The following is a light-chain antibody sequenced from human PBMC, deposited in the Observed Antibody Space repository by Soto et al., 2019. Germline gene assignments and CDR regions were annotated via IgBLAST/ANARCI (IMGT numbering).Light chain of an antibody. J-gene: IGKJ4*01. V-gene: IGKV1-33*01. CDR2: HAS. CDR3: QQYDNLPRLT. CDR1: QDIDNY. Sequence: DIPMTQSPSSLSASIGDRVTITCQASQDIDNYLNWFQHKPGKAPKLLIYHASNLERGVPSRFSGSGSGTNFTFTISSLQPEDIATYYCQQYDNLPRLTFGGGTTVQIK.